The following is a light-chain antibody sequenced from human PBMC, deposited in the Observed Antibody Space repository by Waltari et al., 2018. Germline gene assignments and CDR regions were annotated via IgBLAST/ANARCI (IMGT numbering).Light chain of an antibody. CDR2: LNSDGSH. J-gene: IGLJ2*01. V-gene: IGLV4-69*01. CDR3: QAWGTGTKRE. CDR1: SGHSSYA. Sequence: VVLTQSPSASASLGASVKLTCTLSSGHSSYAIAWHQQQPEKGPRYLMKLNSDGSHSRGDGIPDRFSGSSSGAERYLTISRLQSEDEADYFCQAWGTGTKREFGGGTKLTVL.